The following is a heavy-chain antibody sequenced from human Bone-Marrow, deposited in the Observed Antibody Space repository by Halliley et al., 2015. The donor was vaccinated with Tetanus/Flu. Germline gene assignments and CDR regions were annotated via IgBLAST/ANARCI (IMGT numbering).Heavy chain of an antibody. Sequence: LEWVSSISGSGSNIYSADSVKGRFTISRDNAKNSLFLQMDSLRPEDTAVYYCTREQELYFDYWGQGSLVTVSS. D-gene: IGHD1-7*01. CDR3: TREQELYFDY. V-gene: IGHV3-21*01. J-gene: IGHJ4*02. CDR2: ISGSGSNI.